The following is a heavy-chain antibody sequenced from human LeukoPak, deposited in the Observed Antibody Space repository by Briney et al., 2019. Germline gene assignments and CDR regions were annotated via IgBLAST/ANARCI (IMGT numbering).Heavy chain of an antibody. CDR2: IKQDGSEK. V-gene: IGHV3-7*03. Sequence: HSGGSLRLSCAASGFTFSSYWMSWVRQAPGKGLEWVANIKQDGSEKYYVDSVKGRFTISRDNAKNSLYLQMNSLRAEDTAVYYCARDGPDYGDYPDYWGQGTLVTVSS. CDR3: ARDGPDYGDYPDY. D-gene: IGHD4-17*01. J-gene: IGHJ4*02. CDR1: GFTFSSYW.